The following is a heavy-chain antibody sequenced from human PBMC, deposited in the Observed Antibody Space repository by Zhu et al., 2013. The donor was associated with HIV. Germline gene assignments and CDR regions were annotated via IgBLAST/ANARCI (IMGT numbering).Heavy chain of an antibody. CDR3: ARGEGTTATTIDWVDP. J-gene: IGHJ5*02. Sequence: QVQLVQSGAEGEEAWGLSEGLLARLLDTLHRLLYVLGATGPWDKGLSGWDGSTLNSSDTNYAQKFQGRVTMARDTSISTAYMELSRLRSDDTAVYYCARGEGTTATTIDWVDPWGQGTLVTVSS. D-gene: IGHD4-4*01. V-gene: IGHV1-2*02. CDR2: STLNSSDT. CDR1: DTLHRLL.